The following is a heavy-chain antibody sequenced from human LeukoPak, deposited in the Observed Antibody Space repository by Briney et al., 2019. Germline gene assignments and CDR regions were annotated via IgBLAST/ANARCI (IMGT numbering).Heavy chain of an antibody. CDR2: INAGNGNT. CDR3: ARRAGAYSHPYDY. V-gene: IGHV1-3*03. Sequence: GASVKVSCKASGYTFTSYAMHWVRQAPGQRLEWMGWINAGNGNTKYSQEFQGRVTITRDTSASTAYMELSSLRAEDTAVYYCARRAGAYSHPYDYWGQGTLVTVSS. J-gene: IGHJ4*02. D-gene: IGHD4/OR15-4a*01. CDR1: GYTFTSYA.